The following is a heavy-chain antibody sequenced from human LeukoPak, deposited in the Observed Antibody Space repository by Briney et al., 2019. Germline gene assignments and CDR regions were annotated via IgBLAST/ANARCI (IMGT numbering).Heavy chain of an antibody. D-gene: IGHD3-3*01. CDR3: ARGPPGFWSGYTVFDY. J-gene: IGHJ4*02. Sequence: PSETLSLTCTVSGGSISSYYWSWIRQPPGKGLEWIGYIYYSGSTNYNPSLKSRVTISVDTSKNQFSLKLSSVTAADTAVYYCARGPPGFWSGYTVFDYWGQGTLVTVSS. CDR2: IYYSGST. V-gene: IGHV4-59*01. CDR1: GGSISSYY.